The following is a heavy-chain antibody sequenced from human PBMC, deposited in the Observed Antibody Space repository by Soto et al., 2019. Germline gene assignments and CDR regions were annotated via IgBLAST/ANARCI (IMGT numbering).Heavy chain of an antibody. D-gene: IGHD2-15*01. Sequence: LSLTCTVSGDSVTSSYCTWIRQAPGKGLEWIGYIYYNGFTYYTGSTKYNPSLQSRVTISIDTSKNQFSLNLDSVTAADTAVYFCARGVVAAPPWFDLWGQGALVTVSS. CDR1: GDSVTSSY. CDR3: ARGVVAAPPWFDL. V-gene: IGHV4-59*02. J-gene: IGHJ5*02. CDR2: IYYNGFTYYTGST.